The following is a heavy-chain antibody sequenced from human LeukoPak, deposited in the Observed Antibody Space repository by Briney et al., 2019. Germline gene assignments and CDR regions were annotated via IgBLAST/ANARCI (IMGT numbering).Heavy chain of an antibody. CDR1: GGSFSGYY. V-gene: IGHV4-34*01. D-gene: IGHD3-10*01. J-gene: IGHJ5*02. CDR3: ARVTITMVRGVRAPRHNWFDP. Sequence: SETLSLTCAVYGGSFSGYYWSWIRQPPGKGLEWIGEINHSGSTNYNPSLKSRVTISVDTSKNQFSLKLSSVTAADTAVYYCARVTITMVRGVRAPRHNWFDPWGQGTLGTVSS. CDR2: INHSGST.